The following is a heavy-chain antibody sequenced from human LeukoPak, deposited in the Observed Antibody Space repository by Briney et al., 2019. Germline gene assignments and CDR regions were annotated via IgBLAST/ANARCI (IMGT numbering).Heavy chain of an antibody. Sequence: SETLSLTCTVSGGSISSSSYYWGWIRQPPGKGLEWIGTIYYSGSTYYNPSLKSRVTLSVDTSKNQFSLKLSSVTAADTAVYYCARITYYDILAYYYYMDVWGKGTTVTISS. D-gene: IGHD3-9*01. CDR1: GGSISSSSYY. V-gene: IGHV4-39*01. J-gene: IGHJ6*03. CDR3: ARITYYDILAYYYYMDV. CDR2: IYYSGST.